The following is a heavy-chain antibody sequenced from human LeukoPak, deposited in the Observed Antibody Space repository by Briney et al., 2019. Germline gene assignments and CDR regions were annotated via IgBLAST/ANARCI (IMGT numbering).Heavy chain of an antibody. D-gene: IGHD6-13*01. V-gene: IGHV4-4*02. CDR3: ARDPLTFPAAGTEYYYGMDV. CDR1: GGSISNSNW. CDR2: IFHSGNT. J-gene: IGHJ6*02. Sequence: SETLSLTCAVSGGSISNSNWWSWVRQPPGKGLEWIGEIFHSGNTNYNPSLKSRVAISVDKSKNQCSLKLSSVTAADTAVYYCARDPLTFPAAGTEYYYGMDVWGQGTTVTVSS.